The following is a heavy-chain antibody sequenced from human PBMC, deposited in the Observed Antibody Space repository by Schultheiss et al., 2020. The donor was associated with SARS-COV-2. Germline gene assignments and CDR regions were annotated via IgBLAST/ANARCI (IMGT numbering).Heavy chain of an antibody. J-gene: IGHJ4*02. D-gene: IGHD2-21*02. CDR1: GGTFSSYA. V-gene: IGHV1-69*13. CDR3: ARRAGGGDCFDY. Sequence: SVKVSCKASGGTFSSYAISWVRQAPGQGLEWMGGIIPLFETANYAQKFQGRVTITADESTSTAYMELSSLRSEDTAVYYCARRAGGGDCFDYWGQGTLVTVSS. CDR2: IIPLFETA.